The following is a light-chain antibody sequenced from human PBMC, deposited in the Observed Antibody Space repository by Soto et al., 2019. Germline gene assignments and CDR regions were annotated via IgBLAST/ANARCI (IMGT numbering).Light chain of an antibody. V-gene: IGLV2-14*03. Sequence: QSVLTQPASVSGSPGQSITISCTGTSSDIGAYNFVSWYQQHPGKAPKLMLYDVNLRPSGVSNRVSGSKSGNTASLTISGLQAEDEADYYCTSWTTSTTMIFGGGTKLTVL. CDR2: DVN. J-gene: IGLJ2*01. CDR3: TSWTTSTTMI. CDR1: SSDIGAYNF.